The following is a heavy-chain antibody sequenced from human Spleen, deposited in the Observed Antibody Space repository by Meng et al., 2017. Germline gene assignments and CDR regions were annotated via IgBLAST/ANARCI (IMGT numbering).Heavy chain of an antibody. CDR2: ISGYNGDT. J-gene: IGHJ4*02. CDR3: ARDRAIAATGREVDC. D-gene: IGHD6-13*01. V-gene: IGHV1-18*04. Sequence: QLVQSGAEVKKPGASVKVSCKPSGYNFPDYYIHWVRRAPGQGLEWMGWISGYNGDTNYAQKFQGRVTMTTDTSTTTAYMELRSLRSDDTAVYYCARDRAIAATGREVDCWGQGTLVTVSS. CDR1: GYNFPDYY.